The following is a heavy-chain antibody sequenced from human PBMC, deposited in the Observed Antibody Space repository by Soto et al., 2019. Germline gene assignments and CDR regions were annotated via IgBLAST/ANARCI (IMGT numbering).Heavy chain of an antibody. CDR1: GGSISGHY. D-gene: IGHD3-10*01. CDR2: IHYSGST. J-gene: IGHJ4*02. V-gene: IGHV4-59*11. CDR3: ARTTADGSGDY. Sequence: QVHLQESGPGLVKPSETLSLTCTVSGGSISGHYWSWIQQTPGKGLEWIGYIHYSGSTNYTPSLKSRVTISVDTSRNQFSLRVSPVTAADTAVYYCARTTADGSGDYWGQGTLVTVSS.